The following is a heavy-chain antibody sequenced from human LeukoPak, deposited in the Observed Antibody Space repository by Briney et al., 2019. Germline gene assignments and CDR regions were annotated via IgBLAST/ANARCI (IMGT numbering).Heavy chain of an antibody. Sequence: GGSLRLSCEASGFTFSTYGMSWVRQAPGKGLEWVSAISGSGGSTYYADSVKGRVTISRDKSKNTLYLQVNSLRVEDTAVYYCAKDRLGAMMYFDFWGQGTLVTVSS. V-gene: IGHV3-23*01. CDR2: ISGSGGST. CDR1: GFTFSTYG. CDR3: AKDRLGAMMYFDF. J-gene: IGHJ4*02. D-gene: IGHD1-26*01.